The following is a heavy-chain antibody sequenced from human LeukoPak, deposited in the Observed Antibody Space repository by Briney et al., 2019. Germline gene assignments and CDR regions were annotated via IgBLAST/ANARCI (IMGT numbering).Heavy chain of an antibody. V-gene: IGHV3-23*01. CDR1: GFTFSSYA. CDR3: AKDRHSTTVRPRQDY. CDR2: ISGGGGST. D-gene: IGHD4-17*01. Sequence: PGGSLRLSSAASGFTFSSYAMSWVRQAPGKGLEWVSAISGGGGSTYYADSVKGRFTISRDNSKNTLYLQMNSLRAEDTAVYYCAKDRHSTTVRPRQDYWGQGTLVTVSS. J-gene: IGHJ4*02.